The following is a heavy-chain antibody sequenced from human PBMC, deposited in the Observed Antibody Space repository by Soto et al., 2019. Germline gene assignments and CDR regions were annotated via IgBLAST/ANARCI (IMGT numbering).Heavy chain of an antibody. D-gene: IGHD2-2*01. CDR1: GYTFTSYY. CDR3: AREGYCSSTSCYSSVTGDSTRYYYYYGMDV. J-gene: IGHJ6*02. CDR2: INPSGGST. Sequence: ASVKVSCKASGYTFTSYYMHWVRQAPGQGLEWMGIINPSGGSTSYAQKFQGRVTMTRDTSTSTVYMELSSLRSEDTAVYYCAREGYCSSTSCYSSVTGDSTRYYYYYGMDVWGQGTTVTVSS. V-gene: IGHV1-46*01.